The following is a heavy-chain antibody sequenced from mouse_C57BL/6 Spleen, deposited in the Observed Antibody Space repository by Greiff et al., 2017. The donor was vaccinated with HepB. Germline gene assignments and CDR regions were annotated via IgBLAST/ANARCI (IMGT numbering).Heavy chain of an antibody. J-gene: IGHJ4*01. CDR2: INPNNGGT. Sequence: VQLQQSGPELVKPGASVKIPCKASGYTFTDYSMDWVKQSHGKSLEWIGDINPNNGGTIYNQKFKGKATLTVDKSSSTAYMELRSLTSEDTAVYYCARRLHYAMDYWGQGTSVTVSS. CDR3: ARRLHYAMDY. V-gene: IGHV1-18*01. CDR1: GYTFTDYS.